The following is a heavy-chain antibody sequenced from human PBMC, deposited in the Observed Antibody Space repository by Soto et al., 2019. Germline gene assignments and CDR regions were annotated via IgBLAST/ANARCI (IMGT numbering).Heavy chain of an antibody. CDR2: IYANGTT. V-gene: IGHV4-4*07. D-gene: IGHD1-1*01. CDR3: VRDGTKTLRDWFDP. J-gene: IGHJ5*02. CDR1: GASIGGFY. Sequence: PSETLSLTCTVSGASIGGFYWSWIRKSAGKGLEWIGRIYANGTTDYNPSLKSRVMMSVDTSKTQFSLKLMAVTAADTAVYYCVRDGTKTLRDWFDPWGQGMSVTVSS.